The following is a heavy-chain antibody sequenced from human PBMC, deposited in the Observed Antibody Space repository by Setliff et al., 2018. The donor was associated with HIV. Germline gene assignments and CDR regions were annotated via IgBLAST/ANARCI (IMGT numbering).Heavy chain of an antibody. Sequence: SETLSLTCTVSGGSISSGSYYWNWIRQPAGKGLEWIGRIYTSGSTNYNPSLKSRVTISVDTSRNQFSLKLSSVTAADTAVYYCARGSSWPYYFDYWGQGTLVTVSS. V-gene: IGHV4-61*02. J-gene: IGHJ4*02. CDR3: ARGSSWPYYFDY. CDR2: IYTSGST. D-gene: IGHD6-13*01. CDR1: GGSISSGSYY.